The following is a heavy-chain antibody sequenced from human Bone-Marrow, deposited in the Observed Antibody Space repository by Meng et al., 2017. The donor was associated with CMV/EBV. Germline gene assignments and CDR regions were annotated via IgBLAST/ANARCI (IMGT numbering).Heavy chain of an antibody. CDR3: ATNSQSIAARRNWYYFDY. J-gene: IGHJ4*02. CDR1: GGSISSYY. D-gene: IGHD6-6*01. CDR2: INHSGST. Sequence: SEPLSLPWTVAGGSISSYYWSWIRQPPGKGLEWIGEINHSGSTNYNPSLKSRVTISVDTSKNQFSLKLSSVTAADTAVYYCATNSQSIAARRNWYYFDYWGQGTLVTVSS. V-gene: IGHV4-34*01.